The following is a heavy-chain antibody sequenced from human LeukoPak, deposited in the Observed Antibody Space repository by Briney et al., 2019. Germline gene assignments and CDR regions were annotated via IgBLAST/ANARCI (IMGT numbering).Heavy chain of an antibody. CDR3: AKDRGYQLLSFDY. CDR2: ISSSSSYI. J-gene: IGHJ4*02. Sequence: GGSLRLSCAASGFTFSSYSMNWVRQAPGKGLEWVSSISSSSSYIYYADSVKGRFTISRDNAKNSLYLQMNSLRAEDTAVYYCAKDRGYQLLSFDYWGQGTLVTVSS. D-gene: IGHD2-2*01. V-gene: IGHV3-21*04. CDR1: GFTFSSYS.